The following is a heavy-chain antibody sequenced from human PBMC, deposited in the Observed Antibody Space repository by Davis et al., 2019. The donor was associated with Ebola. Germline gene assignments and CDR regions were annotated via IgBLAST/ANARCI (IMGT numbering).Heavy chain of an antibody. D-gene: IGHD7-27*01. Sequence: GESLKISCKVSGYTFSNYWIGWVRQMPGKGLEWMGIIYPDDYDTRYSPSFQGQVTISADKSITTAYLQWISLKASDTAIYYCARQGLGTGFDYWGQGTLVTVSS. CDR2: IYPDDYDT. CDR1: GYTFSNYW. CDR3: ARQGLGTGFDY. V-gene: IGHV5-51*01. J-gene: IGHJ4*02.